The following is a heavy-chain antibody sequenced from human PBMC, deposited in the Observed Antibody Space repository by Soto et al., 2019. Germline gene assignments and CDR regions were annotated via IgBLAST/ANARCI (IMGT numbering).Heavy chain of an antibody. CDR2: IIPLFSKA. CDR1: GGTFNKYD. CDR3: ARDSRGGFRGERIFDI. Sequence: QVQLVQSGTEVMKPGSSVKVSCKASGGTFNKYDISWVRQAPGQGLEWMGGIIPLFSKAKYAPKFQGRVTITADISTTTVYMEVSSLRSEDTAVYYCARDSRGGFRGERIFDIWGQGTMVTVSS. V-gene: IGHV1-69*06. D-gene: IGHD3-10*01. J-gene: IGHJ3*02.